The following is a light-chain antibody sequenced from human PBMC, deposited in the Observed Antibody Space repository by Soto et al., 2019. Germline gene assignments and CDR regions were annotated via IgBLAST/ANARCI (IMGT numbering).Light chain of an antibody. J-gene: IGKJ4*01. Sequence: EIVLTQSPGTLSLSPGERATLSCRASQSVGSSYLAGYQQKPGQAPRLLIYGASSRATGITDRFSGSGSGTDFTLTISRLEPEDFAVYYCQQYGSTPPFTFDGGMKVEIK. CDR3: QQYGSTPPFT. V-gene: IGKV3-20*01. CDR1: QSVGSSY. CDR2: GAS.